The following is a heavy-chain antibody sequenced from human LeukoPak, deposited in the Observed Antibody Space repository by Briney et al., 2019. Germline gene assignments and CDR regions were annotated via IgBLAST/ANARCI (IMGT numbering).Heavy chain of an antibody. CDR1: GYTFTSSG. CDR2: INPNSGGT. D-gene: IGHD3-10*01. V-gene: IGHV1-2*02. CDR3: ARPLLYREFDY. Sequence: ASVKVSCKASGYTFTSSGISWVRQARGQGLEWMGWINPNSGGTNYAQKFQGRVTMTRDTSISTAYMELSRLRSDDTAVYYCARPLLYREFDYWGQGTLVTVSS. J-gene: IGHJ4*02.